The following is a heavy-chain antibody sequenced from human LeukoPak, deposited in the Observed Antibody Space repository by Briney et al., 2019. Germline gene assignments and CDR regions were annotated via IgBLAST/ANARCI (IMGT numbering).Heavy chain of an antibody. D-gene: IGHD3-10*01. Sequence: GGSLRLSCAASRFTFSGYSMNWDRQAPGKGLEWVSSISSSSSYIYYADSVKGRFTISRDNAKNSLYLQMNSLRAEDTAVYYCASRRIETVWFGELSNWGQGTLVTVSS. CDR2: ISSSSSYI. J-gene: IGHJ4*02. CDR3: ASRRIETVWFGELSN. V-gene: IGHV3-21*01. CDR1: RFTFSGYS.